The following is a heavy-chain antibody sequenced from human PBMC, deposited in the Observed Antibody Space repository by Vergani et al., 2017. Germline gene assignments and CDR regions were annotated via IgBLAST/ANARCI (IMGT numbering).Heavy chain of an antibody. Sequence: QVQLVESGGGVVQPGRSLRLSCAASGFTFSSYGMHWVRQAPGKGLEWVAVIWYDGSNKYYADSVKGRFTISGDNSKNTLYLQMNSLRAEDTAVYYCARVSTPLSNWKNWFDPWGQGTLVTVSS. V-gene: IGHV3-33*01. CDR2: IWYDGSNK. J-gene: IGHJ5*02. D-gene: IGHD1-20*01. CDR1: GFTFSSYG. CDR3: ARVSTPLSNWKNWFDP.